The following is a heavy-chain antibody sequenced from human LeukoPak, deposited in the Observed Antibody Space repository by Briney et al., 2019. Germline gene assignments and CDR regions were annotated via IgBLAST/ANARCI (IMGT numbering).Heavy chain of an antibody. CDR1: GYSFTSYW. CDR3: ARQSIAVAGTDYFDY. V-gene: IGHV5-51*01. CDR2: IYPGDSDT. J-gene: IGHJ4*02. Sequence: GESLKISCKGSGYSFTSYWIGWVRQMPGKSLEWMGIIYPGDSDTRYSPSFQGQVTISADKSISTAYLQWSSLKASDTAMYYCARQSIAVAGTDYFDYWGQGTLVTVSS. D-gene: IGHD6-19*01.